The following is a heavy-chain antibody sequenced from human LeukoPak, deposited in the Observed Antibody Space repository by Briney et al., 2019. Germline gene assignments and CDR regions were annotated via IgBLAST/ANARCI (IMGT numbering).Heavy chain of an antibody. CDR3: ARDYYYDSSGYYRDAFDI. Sequence: PGGSLRLSCAASGFTFSSYSMNWVRQAPGKGLEWVSYISSSSSTIYYADSVKGRFTISRDNAKNSLYLQMNSLRAEDTAVYYCARDYYYDSSGYYRDAFDIWGQGTKVTVSS. V-gene: IGHV3-48*04. D-gene: IGHD3-22*01. CDR1: GFTFSSYS. J-gene: IGHJ3*02. CDR2: ISSSSSTI.